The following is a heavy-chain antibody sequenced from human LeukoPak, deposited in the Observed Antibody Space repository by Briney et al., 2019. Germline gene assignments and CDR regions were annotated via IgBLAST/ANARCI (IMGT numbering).Heavy chain of an antibody. CDR1: GYTFTGYY. CDR3: ARDSGYCSSTSCYTYYYYYYMDV. V-gene: IGHV1-2*02. J-gene: IGHJ6*03. CDR2: INPNSGGT. D-gene: IGHD2-2*02. Sequence: GASVKVSCKASGYTFTGYYMHWVRQAPGQGLEWMGWINPNSGGTNSAQKFQGRVTMTRDTSISTAYMELSRLRSDDTAVYYCARDSGYCSSTSCYTYYYYYYMDVWGKGTTVTVSS.